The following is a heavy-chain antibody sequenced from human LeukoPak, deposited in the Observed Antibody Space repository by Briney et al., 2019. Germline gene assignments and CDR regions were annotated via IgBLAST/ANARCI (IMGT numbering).Heavy chain of an antibody. J-gene: IGHJ5*02. CDR2: IYYSGST. Sequence: SETLSLTCTVSGGSISSYYWSWIRQPPGKGLEWIGYIYYSGSTNYNPSLKSRVTISVDTSKNQFSPKLSSVTAADTAVYYCARVPVGTIFGVVTPYNWFDPWGQGTLVTVSS. CDR1: GGSISSYY. CDR3: ARVPVGTIFGVVTPYNWFDP. D-gene: IGHD3-3*01. V-gene: IGHV4-59*01.